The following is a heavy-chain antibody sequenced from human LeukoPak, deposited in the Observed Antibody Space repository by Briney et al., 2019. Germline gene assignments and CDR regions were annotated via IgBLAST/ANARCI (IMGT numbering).Heavy chain of an antibody. Sequence: SETLSLTCAVYGGSFSGYYWSWIRQPPGKGLEWIGEINHSGNTNYNPSLKSRVTISVDTSKNQFSLKLSSVTAADTAVYYCARGGDWLWAYFDYWGQGTLVTVSS. CDR3: ARGGDWLWAYFDY. CDR1: GGSFSGYY. J-gene: IGHJ4*02. V-gene: IGHV4-34*01. D-gene: IGHD3-9*01. CDR2: INHSGNT.